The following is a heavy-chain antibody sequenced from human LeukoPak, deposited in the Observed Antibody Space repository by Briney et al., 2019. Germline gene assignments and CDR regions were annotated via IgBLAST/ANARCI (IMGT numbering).Heavy chain of an antibody. CDR2: ISYDGSNK. J-gene: IGHJ4*02. CDR3: AKGFLMVRGVSSHFDC. V-gene: IGHV3-30*18. CDR1: GFSFSSYG. D-gene: IGHD3-10*01. Sequence: GGSLRLSCAASGFSFSSYGMHWVRQAPGKGLEWVAVISYDGSNKYYTDSVKGRFSISRDNSKNTLYLQMNSLRAEDMAVYYCAKGFLMVRGVSSHFDCWGQGTLVTVSS.